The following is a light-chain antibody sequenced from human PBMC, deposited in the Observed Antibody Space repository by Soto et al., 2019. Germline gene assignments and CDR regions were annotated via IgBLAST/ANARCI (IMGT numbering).Light chain of an antibody. V-gene: IGKV3-20*01. J-gene: IGKJ2*01. CDR2: AAS. Sequence: EIVLTQSPGTLSLSPGERATLSCRASQSVSSSYLVWYQQKPGQAPRLLIDAASSRSTGIPDRFSGSGSGTDCTLTISRLEPEDFAVYYCQQHTSSPHMYTFGQGTKLEI. CDR1: QSVSSSY. CDR3: QQHTSSPHMYT.